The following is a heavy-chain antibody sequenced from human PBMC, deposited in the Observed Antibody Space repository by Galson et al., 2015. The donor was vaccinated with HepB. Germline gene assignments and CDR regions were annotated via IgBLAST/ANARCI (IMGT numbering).Heavy chain of an antibody. CDR2: IKSKTDGGTT. V-gene: IGHV3-15*01. Sequence: SLRLSCAGSGFTFSNAWMSWVRQAPGKRLEWVGRIKSKTDGGTTDYAAPVKGRFTISRDDSKNTLYLQMNSLKTEDTAVYYCTTVGYYYDSLFDYWGQGTLVTVSS. CDR1: GFTFSNAW. J-gene: IGHJ4*02. D-gene: IGHD3-22*01. CDR3: TTVGYYYDSLFDY.